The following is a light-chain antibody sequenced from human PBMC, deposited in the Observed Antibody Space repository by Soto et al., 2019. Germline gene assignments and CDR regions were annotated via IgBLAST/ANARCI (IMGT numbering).Light chain of an antibody. V-gene: IGKV3-20*01. J-gene: IGKJ1*01. CDR2: GVS. CDR1: QSVSGTD. Sequence: VVSPQSPGTLSFSPRERATLSCWASQSVSGTDLAWYQQRPGQAPRLLISGVSNRATGTPDRFSGSGSGTDFTLTISSLEPEDFAVFYCHQYGISPPTFGPGTKVDI. CDR3: HQYGISPPT.